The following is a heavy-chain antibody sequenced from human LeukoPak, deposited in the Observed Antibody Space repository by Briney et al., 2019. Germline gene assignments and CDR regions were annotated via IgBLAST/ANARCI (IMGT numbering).Heavy chain of an antibody. CDR3: ARGRDGFNAYYFLY. CDR2: ISAYNGDT. CDR1: GYTFTSYG. Sequence: GASVTVSLMTSGYTFTSYGIVWVRQAPGQGLEWTGWISAYNGDTHYAQKLQGRVTMTTDTSTSTAYMDLRSLRSDDTAVYYCARGRDGFNAYYFLYSGHGTLVTVSS. V-gene: IGHV1-18*01. J-gene: IGHJ4*01. D-gene: IGHD5-24*01.